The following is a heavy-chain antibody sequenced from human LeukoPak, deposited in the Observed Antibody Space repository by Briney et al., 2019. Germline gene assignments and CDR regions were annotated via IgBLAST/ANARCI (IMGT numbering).Heavy chain of an antibody. Sequence: SETLSLTCAVYGGSFSNYYWSWIRQPPGKGLEWIGYIYYSGSTNYNPSLKSRVTISVDTFKNQFSLKLSSVTAADTAVYYCARRGYSIAHDYWGQGTLVTVSS. D-gene: IGHD2-21*01. CDR1: GGSFSNYY. CDR2: IYYSGST. CDR3: ARRGYSIAHDY. J-gene: IGHJ4*02. V-gene: IGHV4-59*08.